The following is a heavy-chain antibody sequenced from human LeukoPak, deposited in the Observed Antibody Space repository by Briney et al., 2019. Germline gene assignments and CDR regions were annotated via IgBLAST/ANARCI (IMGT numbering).Heavy chain of an antibody. V-gene: IGHV3-23*01. J-gene: IGHJ5*02. CDR2: VSEDGNSR. D-gene: IGHD5-18*01. CDR3: VKEGEGHSYAPKTGPPT. Sequence: GGSLRLSCAPARFIFSSCSVSWVRHAPGKVPQWVSGVSEDGNSRYYADSRKGLFTISRDTSANTVSLQMNTLADEDLAVYYWVKEGEGHSYAPKTGPPTWGQGTLVTVSS. CDR1: RFIFSSCS.